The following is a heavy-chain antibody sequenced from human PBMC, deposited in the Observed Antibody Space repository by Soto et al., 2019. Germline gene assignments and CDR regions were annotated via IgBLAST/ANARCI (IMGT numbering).Heavy chain of an antibody. CDR3: ARDWYGSGSYYYYYYGMDV. V-gene: IGHV3-7*01. CDR1: GFTFSSYY. CDR2: IKQDGSET. J-gene: IGHJ6*02. Sequence: GGSLRLFCAASGFTFSSYYMSWVRQAPGKGLEWVANIKQDGSETYYVDSVKGRFTISGDNAKNSLYLQMNSLRAEDTAVYYCARDWYGSGSYYYYYYGMDVWGQGTTVTVSS. D-gene: IGHD3-10*01.